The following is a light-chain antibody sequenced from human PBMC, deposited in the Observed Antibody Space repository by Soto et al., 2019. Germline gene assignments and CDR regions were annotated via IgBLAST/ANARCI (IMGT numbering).Light chain of an antibody. Sequence: EIVLTQSPATLSLSPGERATLSCMASQSVSSYLAWYQQKPGQAPRLLIYDASNRATGIPARFSGSGFGTDFTLTISSLEPEDAAVYYCQQRSNWPPITFGQGTRLEIK. CDR3: QQRSNWPPIT. V-gene: IGKV3-11*01. J-gene: IGKJ5*01. CDR2: DAS. CDR1: QSVSSY.